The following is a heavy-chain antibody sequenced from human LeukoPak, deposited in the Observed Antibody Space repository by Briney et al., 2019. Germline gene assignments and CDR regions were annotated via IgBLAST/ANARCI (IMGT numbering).Heavy chain of an antibody. CDR1: GFSFSTYA. V-gene: IGHV3-23*01. CDR3: AKAVYDSSGSFDS. J-gene: IGHJ4*02. Sequence: RAGGSLRLSCAASGFSFSTYAMTWVRRAPGKGLEWVSGISGSGGSPYYADSVKGRFTISRDTSKNTLYLQMNSLRAEDTAVYYCAKAVYDSSGSFDSWGQGTLVTVSS. CDR2: ISGSGGSP. D-gene: IGHD3-22*01.